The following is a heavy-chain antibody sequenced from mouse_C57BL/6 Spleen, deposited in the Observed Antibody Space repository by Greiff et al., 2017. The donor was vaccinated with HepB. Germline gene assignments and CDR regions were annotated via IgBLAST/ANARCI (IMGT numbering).Heavy chain of an antibody. CDR1: GFTFSSYG. D-gene: IGHD1-1*01. V-gene: IGHV5-6*02. J-gene: IGHJ2*01. CDR3: ARRGVYGSSPDY. Sequence: EVKLVESGGDLVKPGGSLKLSCAASGFTFSSYGMSWVRQTPDKRLEWVATISSGGSYTYYPDSVKGRFTISRDNAKNTQYLQMSSLKSEDTAMYYCARRGVYGSSPDYWGQGTTLTVSS. CDR2: ISSGGSYT.